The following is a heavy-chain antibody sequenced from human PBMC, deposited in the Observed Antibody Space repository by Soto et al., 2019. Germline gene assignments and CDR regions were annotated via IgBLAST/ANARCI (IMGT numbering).Heavy chain of an antibody. CDR2: IYWHDDK. J-gene: IGHJ3*01. D-gene: IGHD3-10*02. V-gene: IGHV2-5*01. Sequence: QITLKESGPTLVKPTQTLTLTCTFSGFSLTTSGVAVGWFRQPPGKALEWLGLIYWHDDKRYSPSLKSRLTITKDTSENQVVLTLTNMDPVDTATYYCSHRGGYYVGAFDVWGQGTMITVSS. CDR1: GFSLTTSGVA. CDR3: SHRGGYYVGAFDV.